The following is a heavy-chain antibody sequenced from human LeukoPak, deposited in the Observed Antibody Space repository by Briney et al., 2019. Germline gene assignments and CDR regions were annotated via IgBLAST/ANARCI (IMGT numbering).Heavy chain of an antibody. D-gene: IGHD4-17*01. CDR3: ARDRAGWGYGDYVGAFDI. CDR2: IYSGGST. V-gene: IGHV3-53*01. CDR1: GFTVSSNY. Sequence: GGSLRLSCVASGFTVSSNYMNWVRQAPGKGLEWVSVIYSGGSTYYADSVKGRFTISRDNSKNTVYLQMNSLRAEDTAVYYCARDRAGWGYGDYVGAFDIWGQGTMVSVSS. J-gene: IGHJ3*02.